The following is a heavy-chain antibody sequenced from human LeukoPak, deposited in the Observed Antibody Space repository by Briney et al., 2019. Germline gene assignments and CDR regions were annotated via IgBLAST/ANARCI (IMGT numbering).Heavy chain of an antibody. Sequence: GGSLRLSCAASGFTFSSYEMNWVRQAPGKGLEWVSYISSSGSTIYYADSVKGRFTISRENAQKSLYLQMNSLRAEDTAFYYCARGSGGGMIVVVYFDYWGQGTLVTVSS. CDR2: ISSSGSTI. CDR3: ARGSGGGMIVVVYFDY. D-gene: IGHD3-22*01. J-gene: IGHJ4*02. V-gene: IGHV3-48*03. CDR1: GFTFSSYE.